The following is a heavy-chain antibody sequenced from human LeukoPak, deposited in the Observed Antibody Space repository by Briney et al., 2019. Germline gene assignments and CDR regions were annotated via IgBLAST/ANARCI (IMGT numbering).Heavy chain of an antibody. D-gene: IGHD3-10*01. CDR2: ISYDGSNK. V-gene: IGHV3-30*04. J-gene: IGHJ4*02. CDR3: AKAYYGSGSYYSRYFDY. Sequence: PGGSLRLSCAASGFTFSSYAMHWVRQAPGKGLEWVAVISYDGSNKYYADSVKGRFTISRDNSKNTLYLQMNSLRAEDTAVYYCAKAYYGSGSYYSRYFDYWGQGTLVTVSS. CDR1: GFTFSSYA.